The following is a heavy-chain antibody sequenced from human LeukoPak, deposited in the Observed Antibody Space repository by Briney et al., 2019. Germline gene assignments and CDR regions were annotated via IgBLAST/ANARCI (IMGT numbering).Heavy chain of an antibody. D-gene: IGHD3-10*01. Sequence: SQTLSLTCTVSGGSISSGSYFWSWIRQPAGKGLEWIGRVYSSGSTNYNPSLKSRVTISVDTSKNQFSLKLSSVTAADTAVYYCARAPGAHGSGTYPAYWGQGTLVTVSS. CDR1: GGSISSGSYF. CDR2: VYSSGST. V-gene: IGHV4-61*02. J-gene: IGHJ4*02. CDR3: ARAPGAHGSGTYPAY.